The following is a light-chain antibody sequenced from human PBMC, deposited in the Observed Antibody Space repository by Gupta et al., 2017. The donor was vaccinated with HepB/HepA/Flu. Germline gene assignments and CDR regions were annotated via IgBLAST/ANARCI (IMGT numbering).Light chain of an antibody. CDR3: QQRSTWPSLT. Sequence: EIVLTQSPAPLSLSPGERATLSCRASQTVSNNLGWYQQKPGQAPRLLIYDAAKRATDIPARFSGSGSGIDFTLTISSVEPEDFAVYYCQQRSTWPSLTFGGGTKVEIK. CDR1: QTVSNN. J-gene: IGKJ4*01. CDR2: DAA. V-gene: IGKV3-11*01.